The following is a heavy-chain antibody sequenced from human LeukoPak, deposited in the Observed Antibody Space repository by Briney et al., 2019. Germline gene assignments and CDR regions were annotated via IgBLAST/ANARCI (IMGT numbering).Heavy chain of an antibody. D-gene: IGHD3-22*01. CDR3: ARGHYYDSSGYLLSP. J-gene: IGHJ5*02. Sequence: GGSLRLSCAASGFTFSSYSMNWVRQAPGRGLEWVSSIRFTGSYIYYADSVKGRFTISRDNSKNTLYLQMNSLRAEDTAVYYCARGHYYDSSGYLLSPWGQGTLVTVSS. CDR2: IRFTGSYI. CDR1: GFTFSSYS. V-gene: IGHV3-21*01.